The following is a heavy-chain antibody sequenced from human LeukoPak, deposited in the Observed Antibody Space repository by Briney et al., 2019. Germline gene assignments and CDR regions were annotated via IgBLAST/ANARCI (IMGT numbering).Heavy chain of an antibody. D-gene: IGHD3-3*01. V-gene: IGHV6-1*01. J-gene: IGHJ4*02. Sequence: SQTLSLTCAISGDSVSSNSASWNWIRQSPSRGLEWLGRTYYRSKWFNDYAVSVKSRITINPDTSKNQVSLQLNSVTPEDTAVYYCTRGVTSGYYIWGQGTRVTVSS. CDR3: TRGVTSGYYI. CDR2: TYYRSKWFN. CDR1: GDSVSSNSAS.